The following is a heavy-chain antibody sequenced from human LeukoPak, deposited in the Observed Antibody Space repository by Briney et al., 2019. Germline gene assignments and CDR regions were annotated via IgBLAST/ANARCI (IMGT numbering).Heavy chain of an antibody. J-gene: IGHJ4*02. Sequence: TGGSLRLSCAASGFTFSDYYMSWIRQAPGKGLEWVSYISDSSSYTNYADSVKGRFTISRDNAKNSLYLQMNSLRSDDTALYYCARESESSGWYDYWGQGTLVTVSS. D-gene: IGHD6-19*01. V-gene: IGHV3-11*05. CDR3: ARESESSGWYDY. CDR1: GFTFSDYY. CDR2: ISDSSSYT.